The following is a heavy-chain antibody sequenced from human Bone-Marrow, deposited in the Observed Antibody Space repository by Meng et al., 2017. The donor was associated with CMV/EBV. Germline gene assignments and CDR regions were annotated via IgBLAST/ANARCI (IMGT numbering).Heavy chain of an antibody. CDR3: ARGKNGVGYCSSTSCYADAFDI. Sequence: GESPKISCAASGFTFSSYSMNWVRQAPGKGLEWVSSISSSSSYIYYADSVKGRFTISRDNAKNSLYLQMNSLRAEDTAVYYCARGKNGVGYCSSTSCYADAFDIWGQGTMVTVSS. CDR2: ISSSSSYI. V-gene: IGHV3-21*01. CDR1: GFTFSSYS. J-gene: IGHJ3*02. D-gene: IGHD2-2*01.